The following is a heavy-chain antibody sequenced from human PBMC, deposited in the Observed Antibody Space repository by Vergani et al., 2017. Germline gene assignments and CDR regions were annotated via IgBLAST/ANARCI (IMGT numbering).Heavy chain of an antibody. V-gene: IGHV3-74*03. J-gene: IGHJ5*01. CDR1: GFSFNSYW. Sequence: DVHLAYSGGGFFQPGGSLRLSCSASGFSFNSYWMHWVRQVPGKGLLWVSRIKSDGSITAYADSVKGRFTISRDNAQNTLYLQMNSLRVEDTGVYYCARARCIETCYMSNWLDSWGQGTLVTVSS. CDR3: ARARCIETCYMSNWLDS. CDR2: IKSDGSIT. D-gene: IGHD3-9*01.